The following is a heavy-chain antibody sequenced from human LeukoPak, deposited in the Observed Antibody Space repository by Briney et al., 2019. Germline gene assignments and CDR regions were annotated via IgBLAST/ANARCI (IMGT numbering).Heavy chain of an antibody. CDR3: AIPHVAGTNLFDY. D-gene: IGHD6-19*01. CDR2: INPNSGGT. J-gene: IGHJ4*02. CDR1: GYTFTGYY. V-gene: IGHV1-2*02. Sequence: PGGSLRLSCAASGYTFTGYYMHWVRQAPGQGLEWMGWINPNSGGTNYAQKFQGRVTMTRDTSISTAYMELSRLRSDDTAVYYCAIPHVAGTNLFDYWGQGTLVTVSS.